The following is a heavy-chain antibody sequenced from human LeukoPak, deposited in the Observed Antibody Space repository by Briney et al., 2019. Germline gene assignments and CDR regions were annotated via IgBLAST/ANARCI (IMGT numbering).Heavy chain of an antibody. J-gene: IGHJ4*02. D-gene: IGHD2-2*01. CDR1: GFTFSSYG. CDR2: ISGSGGST. CDR3: ARVGCSSTSCYYYFDY. Sequence: PGGSLRLSCAASGFTFSSYGMSWVRQAPGKGLEWVSAISGSGGSTYYADSVMGRFTISRDNSKNTLYLQMNSLRAEDTAVYYCARVGCSSTSCYYYFDYWGQGTLVTVSS. V-gene: IGHV3-23*01.